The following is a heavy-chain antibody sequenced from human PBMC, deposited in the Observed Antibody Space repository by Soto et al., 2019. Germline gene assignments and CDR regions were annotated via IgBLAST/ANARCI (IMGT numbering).Heavy chain of an antibody. CDR2: LIPVFGSP. CDR3: TRVLGYTFEPGKTRYYAMDV. D-gene: IGHD5-18*01. J-gene: IGHJ6*02. V-gene: IGHV1-69*01. Sequence: QVQLVQSGAEVKKPGSSVTVSCKTSGGTFSKDAINWVRQAPGQGLEWMGLLIPVFGSPIYAQKFQGRIRIPAAESTSAAFMALSSLRSEDTAVYYCTRVLGYTFEPGKTRYYAMDVWGQGTTVSVSS. CDR1: GGTFSKDA.